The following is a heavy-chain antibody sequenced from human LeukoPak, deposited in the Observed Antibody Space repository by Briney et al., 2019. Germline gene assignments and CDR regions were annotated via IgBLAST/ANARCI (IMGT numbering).Heavy chain of an antibody. CDR1: GFSFSSYG. Sequence: QSGGSLRLSCAASGFSFSSYGMTWVRQAPGKGLEWVSYISSSGSTIYYADSVKGRFTISRDNAKNSLYLQMNSLRAEDTAVYYCAELGITMIGGVWGKGTTVTISP. J-gene: IGHJ6*04. CDR3: AELGITMIGGV. CDR2: ISSSGSTI. V-gene: IGHV3-48*04. D-gene: IGHD3-10*02.